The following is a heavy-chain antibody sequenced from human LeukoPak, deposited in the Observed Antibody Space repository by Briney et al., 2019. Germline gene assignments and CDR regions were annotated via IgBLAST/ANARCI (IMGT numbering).Heavy chain of an antibody. CDR3: ARGGVSNSWYRTPDY. CDR1: GYTFTSYD. Sequence: GASVKVSCKASGYTFTSYDINWVRQATGQGLEWMGWMNPNSGNTGYAQKFQGRVTITTDTSTSTGYMEMRSLRSDDTAVYYWARGGVSNSWYRTPDYWGQGTLVTVSS. J-gene: IGHJ4*02. D-gene: IGHD6-13*01. CDR2: MNPNSGNT. V-gene: IGHV1-8*03.